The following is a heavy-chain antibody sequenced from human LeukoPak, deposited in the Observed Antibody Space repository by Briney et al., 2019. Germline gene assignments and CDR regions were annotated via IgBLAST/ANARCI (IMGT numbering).Heavy chain of an antibody. Sequence: PSQTLSLTCTVSGGSISSGGYYWSWIRQHPGKGLEWIGYIYYSGSTYYNPSLKSRVTISVDTSKNQFSLKLSSVTAADTAVYYCARHRSPHNYAFDYWGQGTLVTVSS. V-gene: IGHV4-31*03. CDR3: ARHRSPHNYAFDY. CDR1: GGSISSGGYY. D-gene: IGHD1-1*01. J-gene: IGHJ4*02. CDR2: IYYSGST.